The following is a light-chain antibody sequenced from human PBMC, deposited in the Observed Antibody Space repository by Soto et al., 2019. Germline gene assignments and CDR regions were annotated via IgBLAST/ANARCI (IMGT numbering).Light chain of an antibody. CDR3: PSSTSKSTGV. CDR1: SSDVGGYNY. Sequence: QSALTQPASVSGSPGQSITISCTGTSSDVGGYNYVSWYQQHPGKAPKLIIYELINRPSGVSNRFSGSKSGNTASLTISGLQAEDEADYYCPSSTSKSTGVFGTGTKLAVL. CDR2: ELI. V-gene: IGLV2-14*01. J-gene: IGLJ1*01.